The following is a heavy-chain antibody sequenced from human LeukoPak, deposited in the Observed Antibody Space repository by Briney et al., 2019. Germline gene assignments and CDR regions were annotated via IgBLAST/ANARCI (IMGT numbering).Heavy chain of an antibody. CDR1: GYTVTSYY. D-gene: IGHD6-13*01. CDR3: AREEAAGTGWFDP. J-gene: IGHJ5*02. Sequence: ASVKVSCKASGYTVTSYYMHWVRQAPGQGLEWMGILNPSGGSTSYAQKFQGRVTITADEPTSTAYMELSSLRSEDTAVYYCAREEAAGTGWFDPWGQGTLVTVSS. CDR2: LNPSGGST. V-gene: IGHV1-46*01.